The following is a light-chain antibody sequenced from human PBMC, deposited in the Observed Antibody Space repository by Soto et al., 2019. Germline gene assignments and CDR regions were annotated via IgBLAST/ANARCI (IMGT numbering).Light chain of an antibody. CDR2: DAS. Sequence: EILLTQSPSSLSLSPGGIATLSRRASQSVSSYLAWYQQKPGQAPRLLIYDASKRATGIPARFSGSGFGTDYTLTISSLEPEDFAVYYCQQRSKWRTFGQGTKVDIK. CDR1: QSVSSY. V-gene: IGKV3-11*01. CDR3: QQRSKWRT. J-gene: IGKJ1*01.